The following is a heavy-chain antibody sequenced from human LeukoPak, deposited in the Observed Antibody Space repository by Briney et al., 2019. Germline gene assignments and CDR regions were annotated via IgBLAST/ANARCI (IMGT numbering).Heavy chain of an antibody. Sequence: TGGSLRLSCVASGFTFSSYSMNWVRQAPGKGLEWVSYINNSSNSIYNADSVKGRFTISRDNAKNSVYLQMDSLRAEDTAVYYCAKGYSGYDWSLVDYWGQGTLVTVSS. J-gene: IGHJ4*02. CDR3: AKGYSGYDWSLVDY. V-gene: IGHV3-48*01. CDR2: INNSSNSI. CDR1: GFTFSSYS. D-gene: IGHD5-12*01.